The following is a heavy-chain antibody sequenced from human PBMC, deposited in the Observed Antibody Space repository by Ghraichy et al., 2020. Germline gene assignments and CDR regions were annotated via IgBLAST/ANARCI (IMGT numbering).Heavy chain of an antibody. V-gene: IGHV3-30*02. J-gene: IGHJ4*02. Sequence: GGSLRLSCAASGFTFSSFGMHWVRQAPGKGLEWVAFFPYDGSNTYYADSVKGRFTISRDNSKNTLYLQMNSLRAEDTAVYYCAKAVQGVTLDYWGQGALVTVSS. CDR2: FPYDGSNT. CDR1: GFTFSSFG. D-gene: IGHD5-18*01. CDR3: AKAVQGVTLDY.